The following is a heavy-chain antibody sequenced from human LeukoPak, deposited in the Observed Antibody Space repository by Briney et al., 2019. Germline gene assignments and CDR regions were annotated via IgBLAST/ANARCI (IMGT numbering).Heavy chain of an antibody. CDR3: ARGEANYDFWSGYYYYMDV. J-gene: IGHJ6*03. CDR2: INPNSGGT. D-gene: IGHD3-3*01. V-gene: IGHV1-2*02. CDR1: GGTFSSYA. Sequence: ASVKVSCKASGGTFSSYAISWVRQAPGQGLEWMGWINPNSGGTNYAQKFQGRVTMTRDTSISTAYMELSRLRSDDTAVYYCARGEANYDFWSGYYYYMDVWGKGTTVTVSS.